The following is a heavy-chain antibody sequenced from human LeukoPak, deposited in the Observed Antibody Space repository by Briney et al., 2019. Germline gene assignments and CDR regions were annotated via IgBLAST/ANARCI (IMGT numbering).Heavy chain of an antibody. D-gene: IGHD5/OR15-5a*01. CDR2: IYSGGST. CDR1: GFTVSSNY. V-gene: IGHV3-66*01. CDR3: AVSSTSYYGMDV. J-gene: IGHJ6*02. Sequence: GRSLRLSCAASGFTVSSNYMSWVRQAPGKGLERVSVIYSGGSTYYADSVKGRFTVSRDNSKNTLYLQMNSLRAEDTAVYYCAVSSTSYYGMDVWGQGTTVTVSS.